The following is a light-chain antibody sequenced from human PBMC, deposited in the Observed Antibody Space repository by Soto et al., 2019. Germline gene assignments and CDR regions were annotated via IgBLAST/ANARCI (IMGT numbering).Light chain of an antibody. CDR2: RAS. J-gene: IGKJ4*01. Sequence: EIVMTQSPATLSVSPGERATLSCRASQSVSSNLAWYQQKPGQAPRLLIHRASTRATGIPARFSGSGSGTEFTLTISSLQSENFAVYYSQQYNNWPPLTFGGGTKLEIK. CDR3: QQYNNWPPLT. CDR1: QSVSSN. V-gene: IGKV3-15*01.